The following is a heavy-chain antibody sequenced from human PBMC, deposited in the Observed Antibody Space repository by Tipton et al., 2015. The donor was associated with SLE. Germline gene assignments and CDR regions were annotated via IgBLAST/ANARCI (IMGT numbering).Heavy chain of an antibody. V-gene: IGHV4-59*12. CDR2: IDYSGST. CDR3: AREFQLGLGYYFDS. CDR1: DDSISSYY. D-gene: IGHD1-1*01. J-gene: IGHJ4*02. Sequence: TLSLTCTVSDDSISSYYWNWIRQPPGKGLEWIGYIDYSGSTNYNPSLKSRVTISVDTSKNQFSLKLSSVTAADTAVYYCAREFQLGLGYYFDSWGQGTLVTVSS.